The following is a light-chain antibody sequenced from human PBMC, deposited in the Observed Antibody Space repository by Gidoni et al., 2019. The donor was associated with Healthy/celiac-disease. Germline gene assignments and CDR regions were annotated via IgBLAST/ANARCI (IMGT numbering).Light chain of an antibody. V-gene: IGKV1-39*01. Sequence: IQSTHSPSSLSASVGDRVTITCRASQSISSYLIWYQQKPGKAPKLLIYAASSLQSGVPSKFSGSGSGTDFTLTISSLQPEDFATYYCQQSYSTPYTFGQGTKLGIK. CDR1: QSISSY. J-gene: IGKJ2*01. CDR3: QQSYSTPYT. CDR2: AAS.